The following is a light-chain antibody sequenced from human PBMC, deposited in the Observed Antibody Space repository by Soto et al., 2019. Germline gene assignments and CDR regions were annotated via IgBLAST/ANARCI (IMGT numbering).Light chain of an antibody. CDR1: QSVSSSY. CDR2: GAS. J-gene: IGKJ1*01. CDR3: QQYGSSQT. V-gene: IGKV3-20*01. Sequence: EILLTQSPCTLSLSPGERATLSCRASQSVSSSYLAWYQQKPGQAPRLLIYGASSRATGIPDRLSGSGSGTDFTLTISRLEPEDFAVYYCQQYGSSQTFGQGTKVDIK.